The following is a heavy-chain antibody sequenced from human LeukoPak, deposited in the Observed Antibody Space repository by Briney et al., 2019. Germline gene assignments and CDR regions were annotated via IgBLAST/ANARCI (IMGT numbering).Heavy chain of an antibody. V-gene: IGHV3-64*01. Sequence: GGSLRLSCAASGFTFSRYSMHWVRQAPGKGLEYVSAISNNGGSAYYAKSVKGRFTISRDNSKNTLYLQMGSLRAEDMAVYYCARTSIAAREADYWGQGTLVTVSS. CDR3: ARTSIAAREADY. CDR1: GFTFSRYS. D-gene: IGHD6-6*01. J-gene: IGHJ4*02. CDR2: ISNNGGSA.